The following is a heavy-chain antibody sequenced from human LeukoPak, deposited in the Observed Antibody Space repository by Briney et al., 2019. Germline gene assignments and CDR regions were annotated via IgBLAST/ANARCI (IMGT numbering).Heavy chain of an antibody. V-gene: IGHV1-18*01. D-gene: IGHD1-26*01. Sequence: ASVKVSCKASGYTFNNYAISWVRQAPGQGLEWMGWISAYNGNTNYAQKLQGRVTLTTDTSTSTAYMELRSLRSDDTAVYYCARDLVGATISGYWGQGTLVTVSS. CDR3: ARDLVGATISGY. CDR2: ISAYNGNT. J-gene: IGHJ4*02. CDR1: GYTFNNYA.